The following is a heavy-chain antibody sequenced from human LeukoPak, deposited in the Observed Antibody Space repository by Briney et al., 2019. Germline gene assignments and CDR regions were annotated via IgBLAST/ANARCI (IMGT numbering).Heavy chain of an antibody. CDR3: ARQVSYVTRDGYNSNWFDP. Sequence: SETLSLTCTVSGGSISTYYWSWIRQPPGKGLEWIGYIYYSGNTNYNPSLKSRVTISLDTSKNQFSLKLSSVTAADTAVYYCARQVSYVTRDGYNSNWFDPWGQGTLVTVSS. J-gene: IGHJ5*02. CDR1: GGSISTYY. V-gene: IGHV4-59*08. CDR2: IYYSGNT. D-gene: IGHD5-24*01.